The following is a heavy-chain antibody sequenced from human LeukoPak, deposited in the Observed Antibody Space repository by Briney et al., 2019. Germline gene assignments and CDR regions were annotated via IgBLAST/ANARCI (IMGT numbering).Heavy chain of an antibody. CDR2: IYYSGST. D-gene: IGHD3-16*01. J-gene: IGHJ6*03. V-gene: IGHV4-59*01. CDR3: ARETSQKGAHYMDV. Sequence: SETLSLTCTVSGGSISSFYWSWIRQPPGKGLEWIGYIYYSGSTNYNPSLKSRVTISVDTSKNQFSLKLTSVTAADTAVYYCARETSQKGAHYMDVWGKGTTVTISS. CDR1: GGSISSFY.